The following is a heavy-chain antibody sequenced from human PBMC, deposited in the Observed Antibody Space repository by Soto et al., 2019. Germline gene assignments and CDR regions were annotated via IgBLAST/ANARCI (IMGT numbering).Heavy chain of an antibody. CDR2: IYTSGIT. CDR1: GGSISSFY. V-gene: IGHV4-4*07. CDR3: ARVGMVGTVLGYWLDA. Sequence: PSETLSLTCTVSGGSISSFYWSWIRQPAGKGLEWIGRIYTSGITNYNPSLKSRVTLSVDTSKNQFSLKLRSVTAADTAVYYCARVGMVGTVLGYWLDAWGQGTLVTVSS. J-gene: IGHJ5*02. D-gene: IGHD6-19*01.